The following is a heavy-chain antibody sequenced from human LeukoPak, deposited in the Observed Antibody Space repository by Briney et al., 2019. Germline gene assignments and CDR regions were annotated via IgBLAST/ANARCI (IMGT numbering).Heavy chain of an antibody. V-gene: IGHV3-23*01. Sequence: GGSLRLSCAASGFTFSNYAMMWVRQAPGKRLEWVSSITGSGDGTYYADSVKGRFTISRDNSKNTLYLQMNSLRPEDTGVYYCAKGKDDYNQYWGQGTLVTVSS. CDR3: AKGKDDYNQY. CDR2: ITGSGDGT. J-gene: IGHJ4*02. CDR1: GFTFSNYA. D-gene: IGHD5-24*01.